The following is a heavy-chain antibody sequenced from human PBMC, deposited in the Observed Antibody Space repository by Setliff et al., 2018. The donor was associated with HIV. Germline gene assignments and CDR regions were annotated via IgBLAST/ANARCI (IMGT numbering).Heavy chain of an antibody. CDR3: ARRLNYYGSGNYPGAFGI. Sequence: ASETLSLTCTVSGGSISSYYWSWIRQPPGKGLEWIGYIYTSGSTNYNPSLKSRVTISVDTSKNQFSLKLSSVTAADTAVYYCARRLNYYGSGNYPGAFGIWGQGTMVTVS. D-gene: IGHD3-10*01. J-gene: IGHJ3*02. CDR2: IYTSGST. CDR1: GGSISSYY. V-gene: IGHV4-4*09.